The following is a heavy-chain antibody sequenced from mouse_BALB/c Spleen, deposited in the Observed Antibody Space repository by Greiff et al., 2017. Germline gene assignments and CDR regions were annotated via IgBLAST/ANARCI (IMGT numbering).Heavy chain of an antibody. J-gene: IGHJ4*01. V-gene: IGHV14-3*02. CDR3: AAIYDGLSAMDY. Sequence: EVQLQQSGAELVKPGASVKLSCTASGFNIKDTYMHWVKQRPEQGLEWIGRIDPANGNTKYDPKFQGKATITADTSSNTAYLQLSSLTSEDTAVYYCAAIYDGLSAMDYWGQGTSVTVSS. CDR1: GFNIKDTY. CDR2: IDPANGNT. D-gene: IGHD2-3*01.